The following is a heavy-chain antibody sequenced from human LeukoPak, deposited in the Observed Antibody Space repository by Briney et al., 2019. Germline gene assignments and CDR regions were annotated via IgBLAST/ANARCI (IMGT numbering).Heavy chain of an antibody. J-gene: IGHJ4*02. V-gene: IGHV3-30*04. CDR1: GFTFSSYA. CDR3: ARDPKEPSYYFDY. CDR2: ISYDGSNK. Sequence: SGGSLRLSCAASGFTFSSYAMHWVRQAPGKGLEWVAVISYDGSNKYYADSVKGRFTISRDNSKNTLYLKMNSLRAEDTAVYYCARDPKEPSYYFDYWGQGTLVTVSS.